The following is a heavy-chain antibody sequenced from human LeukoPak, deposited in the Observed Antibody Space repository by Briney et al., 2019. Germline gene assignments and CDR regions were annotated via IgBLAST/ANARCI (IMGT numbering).Heavy chain of an antibody. CDR1: GFTFSSYE. D-gene: IGHD6-13*01. J-gene: IGHJ4*02. V-gene: IGHV3-48*03. CDR3: AREADYSNTWAPFDY. CDR2: ITKSGSTM. Sequence: GGSLRLSCVVSGFTFSSYEMNWVRQAPGKGLEWVSYITKSGSTMFYADSVKGRFIISRDNAKNSLYLQMNSLGADDTAVYYCAREADYSNTWAPFDYWGQGALVTVSS.